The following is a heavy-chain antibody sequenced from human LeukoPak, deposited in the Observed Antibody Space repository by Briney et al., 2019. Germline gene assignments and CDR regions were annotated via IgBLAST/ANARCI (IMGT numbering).Heavy chain of an antibody. J-gene: IGHJ4*02. CDR1: GFTVSSNY. CDR2: IYSGGST. V-gene: IGHV3-53*01. CDR3: ARDLGSSSSYVY. D-gene: IGHD6-6*01. Sequence: GGSLRLSCAASGFTVSSNYMSWVRQAPGKGLEWVSVIYSGGSTSYADSVKGRFTISRDNAKNTLYLQMNSLRAEDTAVYYCARDLGSSSSYVYWGQGTLVTVSS.